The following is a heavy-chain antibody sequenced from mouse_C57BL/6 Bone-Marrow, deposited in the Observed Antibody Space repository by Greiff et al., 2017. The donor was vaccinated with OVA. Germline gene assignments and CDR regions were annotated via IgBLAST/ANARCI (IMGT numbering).Heavy chain of an antibody. J-gene: IGHJ4*01. Sequence: QVQLQQSGPELVKPGASVKISCKASGYAFSSSWMNWVKQRPGKGLEWIGRIYPGDGDTNYNGKFKGKATLTADKSSSTAYMQLSSLTSEDSAVYFCAREDVRDAMDYWGQGTSVTVSS. CDR1: GYAFSSSW. CDR3: AREDVRDAMDY. V-gene: IGHV1-82*01. CDR2: IYPGDGDT.